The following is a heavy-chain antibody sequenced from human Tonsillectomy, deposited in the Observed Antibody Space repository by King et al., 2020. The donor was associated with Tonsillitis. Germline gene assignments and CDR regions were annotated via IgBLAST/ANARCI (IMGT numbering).Heavy chain of an antibody. CDR2: INPNSGGT. CDR3: ARTILTVSHLLGY. D-gene: IGHD3-9*01. J-gene: IGHJ4*02. CDR1: GYTFTGYY. Sequence: QLVQSGAEVKKPGASVKVSCKASGYTFTGYYLHWVRQAPGQGLEWMGWINPNSGGTSYAQKFQGRVTMTRDTSISTAYMELTRLRSDDTAVYYCARTILTVSHLLGYWGQGTLVPVSS. V-gene: IGHV1-2*02.